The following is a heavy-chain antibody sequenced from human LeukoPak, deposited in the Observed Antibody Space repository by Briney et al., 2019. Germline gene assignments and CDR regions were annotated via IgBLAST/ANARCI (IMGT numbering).Heavy chain of an antibody. CDR3: AGESSTQRYYDSSGYHSTDAFDI. Sequence: ASVKVSCKASGGTFSSYAISWVRQAPGQGLEWMGGIIPIFGTANYAQKFQGRVTITADESTSTAYMELSSLRSEDTAVYYCAGESSTQRYYDSSGYHSTDAFDIWGQGTMVTVSS. J-gene: IGHJ3*02. CDR1: GGTFSSYA. D-gene: IGHD3-22*01. CDR2: IIPIFGTA. V-gene: IGHV1-69*01.